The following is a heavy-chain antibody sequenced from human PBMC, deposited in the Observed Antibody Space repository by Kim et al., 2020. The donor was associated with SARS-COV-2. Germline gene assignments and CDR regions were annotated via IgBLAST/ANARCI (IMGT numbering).Heavy chain of an antibody. D-gene: IGHD5-18*01. CDR3: ARDQGYSSGDNWFDP. V-gene: IGHV3-30*01. Sequence: DSRQGRFTIYRDNSKNPLYLTMNSLRAEDTAVYYCARDQGYSSGDNWFDPWGQGTLVTVSS. J-gene: IGHJ5*02.